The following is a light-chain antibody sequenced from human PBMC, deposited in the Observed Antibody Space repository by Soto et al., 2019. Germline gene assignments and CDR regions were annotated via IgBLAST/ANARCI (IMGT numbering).Light chain of an antibody. CDR1: QSVSSN. Sequence: EIVMTQSPATLSVSPGERATLSCRASQSVSSNLAWYQQKPGQAPRILIYGASTRATGITARFSGSGSVTEFTLTISSLQSKDFAVYYCKQYNNWPLTFGGGTKVDIK. CDR2: GAS. CDR3: KQYNNWPLT. V-gene: IGKV3-15*01. J-gene: IGKJ4*01.